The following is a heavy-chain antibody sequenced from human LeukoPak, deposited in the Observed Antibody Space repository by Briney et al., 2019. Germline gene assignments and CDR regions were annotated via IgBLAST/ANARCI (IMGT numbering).Heavy chain of an antibody. CDR2: IYYSGST. CDR3: ARELIRYGSYYYDSSGLNS. D-gene: IGHD3-22*01. J-gene: IGHJ4*02. Sequence: SQTLSLTCTVSGGSISSGDYYWSWIRQPPGKGLEWIGYIYYSGSTYYNPSLKSRVTISVDTSKNQFSLKLSSVTAADTAVYYCARELIRYGSYYYDSSGLNSWGQGTLVTVSS. V-gene: IGHV4-30-4*08. CDR1: GGSISSGDYY.